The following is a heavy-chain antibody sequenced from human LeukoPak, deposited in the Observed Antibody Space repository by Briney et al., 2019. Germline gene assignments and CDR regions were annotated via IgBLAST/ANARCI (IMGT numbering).Heavy chain of an antibody. J-gene: IGHJ6*02. Sequence: SETLSLTCAVYGGSFSGYYWSWIRQPPGKGLEWIGEINHSGSTNYNPSLKSRVTISVDTSKNQFSLKLSSVTAADTAVYYCARDRYDSYPMDVWGQGTTVTVSS. V-gene: IGHV4-34*01. CDR1: GGSFSGYY. CDR3: ARDRYDSYPMDV. D-gene: IGHD3-3*01. CDR2: INHSGST.